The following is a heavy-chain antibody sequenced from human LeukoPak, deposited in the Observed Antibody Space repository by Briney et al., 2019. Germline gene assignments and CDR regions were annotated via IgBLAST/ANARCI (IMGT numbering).Heavy chain of an antibody. CDR2: IIPIFGTA. CDR1: GGTFSSYA. CDR3: ANRHSSGYYSPFDY. V-gene: IGHV1-69*13. Sequence: ASVKVSCKASGGTFSSYAISWVRQAPGQGLEWMGGIIPIFGTANYEQKFQGRVTITADESTSTAYMELSSLRSEDTAVYYCANRHSSGYYSPFDYWGQGTLVTVSS. J-gene: IGHJ4*02. D-gene: IGHD3-22*01.